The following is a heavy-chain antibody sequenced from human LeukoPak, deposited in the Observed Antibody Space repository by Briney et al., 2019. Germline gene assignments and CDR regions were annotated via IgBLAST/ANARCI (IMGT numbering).Heavy chain of an antibody. D-gene: IGHD6-13*01. J-gene: IGHJ6*03. CDR1: GFTFSSYS. CDR3: ARTTSLAAADTYYYYYYMDV. V-gene: IGHV3-21*01. Sequence: GGSLRLSCAASGFTFSSYSINWVRQAPGKGLEWVSSISSSSSYIYYADSVKGRFTISRDNAKNSLYLQMNSLRAEDTAVYYCARTTSLAAADTYYYYYYMDVWGKGTTVTVSS. CDR2: ISSSSSYI.